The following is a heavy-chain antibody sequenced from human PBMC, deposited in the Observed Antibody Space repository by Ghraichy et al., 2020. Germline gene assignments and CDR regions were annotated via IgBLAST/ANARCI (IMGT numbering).Heavy chain of an antibody. J-gene: IGHJ4*02. CDR1: GFTFSTYG. D-gene: IGHD1-26*01. Sequence: GESLNISCAASGFTFSTYGMDWVRQAPGKGLEWVSSISSSTSYIYYADSVKGRFTVSRDNAKNSLFLRMNSLRAEDTAVYYCARVKSGSYPDYWGQGTLVTVSS. V-gene: IGHV3-21*01. CDR2: ISSSTSYI. CDR3: ARVKSGSYPDY.